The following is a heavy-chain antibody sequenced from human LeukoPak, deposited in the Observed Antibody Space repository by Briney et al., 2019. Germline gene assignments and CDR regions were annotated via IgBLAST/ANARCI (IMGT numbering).Heavy chain of an antibody. Sequence: PGGSLRLSCEASGLTFQRYGVSWVRQAPGKGLEWVSNIRGSGGGTRYAGSVKDRSAISRDNSKNTVYLQINGLRAEDTAVYFCAKWDENYSSMDVWGRGTTVTVSS. D-gene: IGHD1-26*01. J-gene: IGHJ6*03. V-gene: IGHV3-23*01. CDR3: AKWDENYSSMDV. CDR2: IRGSGGGT. CDR1: GLTFQRYG.